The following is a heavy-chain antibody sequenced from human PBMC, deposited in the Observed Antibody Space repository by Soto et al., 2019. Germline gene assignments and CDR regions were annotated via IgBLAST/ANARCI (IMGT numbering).Heavy chain of an antibody. V-gene: IGHV1-2*02. CDR1: GYTFTGYY. CDR2: INPNSGGT. Sequence: ASVKVSCKASGYTFTGYYMHWVRQAPGQGLEWMGWINPNSGGTNYAQKFQGRVTMTRDTSISTAYMELSRLRSDDTAVYYCVRGGCSGGSCYNEPWGQGTLVTVSS. CDR3: VRGGCSGGSCYNEP. D-gene: IGHD2-15*01. J-gene: IGHJ5*02.